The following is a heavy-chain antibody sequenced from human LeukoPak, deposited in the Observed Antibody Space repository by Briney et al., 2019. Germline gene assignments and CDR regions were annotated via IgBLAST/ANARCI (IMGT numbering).Heavy chain of an antibody. CDR2: IYTSGST. Sequence: SETPSLTCTVSGGSISSYYWSWIRQPAGKGLEWIRRIYTSGSTNYNPSLKSRVTMSVDTSKNQFSLKLSSVTAADTAVYYCARVLGSTSSDWFDPWGQGTLVTVPS. D-gene: IGHD2-2*01. CDR1: GGSISSYY. V-gene: IGHV4-4*07. CDR3: ARVLGSTSSDWFDP. J-gene: IGHJ5*02.